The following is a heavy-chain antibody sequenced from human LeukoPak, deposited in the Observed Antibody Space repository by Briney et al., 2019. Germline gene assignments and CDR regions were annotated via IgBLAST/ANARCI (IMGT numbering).Heavy chain of an antibody. CDR1: GYTFKNYD. V-gene: IGHV1-8*02. Sequence: ASLKVSCTASGYTFKNYDINWVRQAPGQGLEWMGWINPNRGNTGFSQKFQDRVSMTRDNSKNTPYMEMNSLRSGDTAVYFCSRATPGGLNGYGSGYWCQGPVVTVNS. CDR2: INPNRGNT. CDR3: SRATPGGLNGYGSGY. J-gene: IGHJ4*02. D-gene: IGHD5-12*01.